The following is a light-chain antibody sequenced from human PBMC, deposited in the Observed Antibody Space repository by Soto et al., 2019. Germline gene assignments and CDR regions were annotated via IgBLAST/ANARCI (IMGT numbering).Light chain of an antibody. Sequence: QSVLTQPPSVSGAPGQRVTISCTGSSSTIGAGYDVHWYQQLPGSAPKLLVYANNYRPSGVPDRFSGSEAGTSASLAITGLQAEDEADYYCQSYDTSLSGSRVFGGGTKLTVL. CDR2: ANN. J-gene: IGLJ3*02. CDR1: SSTIGAGYD. V-gene: IGLV1-40*01. CDR3: QSYDTSLSGSRV.